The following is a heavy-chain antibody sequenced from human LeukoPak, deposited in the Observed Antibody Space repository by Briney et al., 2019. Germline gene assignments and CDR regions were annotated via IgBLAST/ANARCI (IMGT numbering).Heavy chain of an antibody. D-gene: IGHD1-26*01. CDR3: AVGRSGSYFY. V-gene: IGHV4-61*05. CDR1: GGSISSSSYY. CDR2: IYYSGST. J-gene: IGHJ4*02. Sequence: TSEILSLTCTVSGGSISSSSYYWGWIRQPPGKGLEWIGYIYYSGSTNYNPSLKSRVTISVDTSKNQFSLKLSSVTAADTAVYYCAVGRSGSYFYWGQGTLVTVSS.